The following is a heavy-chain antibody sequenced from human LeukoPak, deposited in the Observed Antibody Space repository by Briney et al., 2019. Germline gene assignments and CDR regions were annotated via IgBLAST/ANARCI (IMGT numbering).Heavy chain of an antibody. Sequence: GGSLRLSCAASGLTFSGSAMHWVRRASGKGLEWVGRIRTKDNNYATAYAASVKGRFTISRDDSKNTAYLQMNSLKIDDTAVYYCSSKDWSGSGPYSDYWGQGTLVTVSS. CDR1: GLTFSGSA. D-gene: IGHD3-3*01. J-gene: IGHJ4*02. V-gene: IGHV3-73*01. CDR3: SSKDWSGSGPYSDY. CDR2: IRTKDNNYAT.